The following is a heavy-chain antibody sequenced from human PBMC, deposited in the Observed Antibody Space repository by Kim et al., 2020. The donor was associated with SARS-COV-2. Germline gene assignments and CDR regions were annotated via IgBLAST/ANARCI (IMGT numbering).Heavy chain of an antibody. Sequence: GGSLRLSCVASGFIIRTYWMTWVRQPPGKGLEWVGNIKEDGNDAYYADSLKGRFTISRDNAKNSLYLQMNSLRAEDTAVYYCMRAPGTYWGQGTLVIVSS. D-gene: IGHD3-10*01. V-gene: IGHV3-7*01. CDR3: MRAPGTY. CDR1: GFIIRTYW. CDR2: IKEDGNDA. J-gene: IGHJ4*02.